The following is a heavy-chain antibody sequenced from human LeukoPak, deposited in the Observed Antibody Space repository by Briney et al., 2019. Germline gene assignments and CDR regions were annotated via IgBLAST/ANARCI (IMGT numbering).Heavy chain of an antibody. Sequence: SETLSLTCAVSGYSISSGYYWGWIRQPPGKGLEWIGSIYYSGSTYYNPSLKSRVTTSVDTSKNQFSLKLSSVTAADTAVYYCAREGRNYDYVWGSSPENWFDPWGQGTLVTVSS. CDR3: AREGRNYDYVWGSSPENWFDP. CDR2: IYYSGST. J-gene: IGHJ5*02. V-gene: IGHV4-38-2*02. D-gene: IGHD3-16*01. CDR1: GYSISSGYY.